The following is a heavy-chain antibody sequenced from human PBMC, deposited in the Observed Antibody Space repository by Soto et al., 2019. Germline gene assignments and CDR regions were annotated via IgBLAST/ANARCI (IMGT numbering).Heavy chain of an antibody. CDR3: AKIGSTPVDIVVVVADDAFDI. Sequence: QVQLVESGGGVVQPGRSLRLSCAASGFTFSSYGMHWVRQAPGKGLEWVAVISYDGSNKYYADSVKGRFTISRDNSKNTLYLQMNSLRAEDTAVYYCAKIGSTPVDIVVVVADDAFDIWGQGTMVTVSS. CDR2: ISYDGSNK. J-gene: IGHJ3*02. D-gene: IGHD2-15*01. CDR1: GFTFSSYG. V-gene: IGHV3-30*18.